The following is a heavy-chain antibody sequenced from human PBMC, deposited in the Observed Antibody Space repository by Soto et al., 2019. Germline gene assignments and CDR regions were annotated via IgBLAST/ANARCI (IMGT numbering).Heavy chain of an antibody. Sequence: PGGSLRLSCAASGFTFSSYATHWVRQAPGKGLEWVAVISYDGSNKYYADSVKGRFTISRDNSKNTLYLQMNSLRAEDTAVYYCARGPIAVAGYFDYWGQGTLVTV. CDR2: ISYDGSNK. V-gene: IGHV3-30-3*01. J-gene: IGHJ4*02. CDR1: GFTFSSYA. CDR3: ARGPIAVAGYFDY. D-gene: IGHD6-19*01.